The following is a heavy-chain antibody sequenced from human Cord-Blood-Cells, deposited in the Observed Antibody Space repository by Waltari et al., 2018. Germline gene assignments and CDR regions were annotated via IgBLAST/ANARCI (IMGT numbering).Heavy chain of an antibody. V-gene: IGHV1-2*06. CDR2: INPKSGGT. J-gene: IGHJ4*02. Sequence: QVQLVQSGAEVKKPGASVKVSCKASGYTFTGYYMHWVRQAPGQGLEWMGRINPKSGGTNYAQKFQGRVTMTRDTSIRTVYMELSGLRSDDSAVYYCASVKVNWGPYFDYWGQGTLVTVSS. CDR1: GYTFTGYY. D-gene: IGHD7-27*01. CDR3: ASVKVNWGPYFDY.